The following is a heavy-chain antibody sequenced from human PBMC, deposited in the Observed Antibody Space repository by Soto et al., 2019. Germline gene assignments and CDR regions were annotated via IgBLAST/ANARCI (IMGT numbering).Heavy chain of an antibody. Sequence: NPSETLSLTCAVYGGSFSGYYWSWIRQPPGKGLEWIGEINHSGSTNYNPSLKSRVTISVDTSKNQFSLKLSSVTAADTAVYYCLGYCSSTSCYSNNFDYWGQGTLVTVPQ. CDR3: LGYCSSTSCYSNNFDY. J-gene: IGHJ4*02. CDR1: GGSFSGYY. V-gene: IGHV4-34*01. CDR2: INHSGST. D-gene: IGHD2-2*01.